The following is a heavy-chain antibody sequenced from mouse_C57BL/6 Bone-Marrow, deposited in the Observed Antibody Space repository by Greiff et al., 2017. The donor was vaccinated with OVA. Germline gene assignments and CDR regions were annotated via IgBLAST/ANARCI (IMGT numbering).Heavy chain of an antibody. CDR3: ARGAYSKGWYFDV. CDR1: GFTFSDYY. Sequence: EVMLVESAGGLVQPGSSMKLSCTASGFTFSDYYMAWVRQVPEKGLEWVANINYDGSSTYYLDSLKSRFIISRDNAKNILYLQMSSLKSEDTATYYCARGAYSKGWYFDVWGTGTTVTVSS. V-gene: IGHV5-16*01. CDR2: INYDGSST. D-gene: IGHD2-5*01. J-gene: IGHJ1*03.